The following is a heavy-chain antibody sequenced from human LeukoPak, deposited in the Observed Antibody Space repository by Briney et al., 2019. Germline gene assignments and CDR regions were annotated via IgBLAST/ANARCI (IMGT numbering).Heavy chain of an antibody. CDR3: ARVEARRIAAAGTTSLMQDYYGMDV. CDR1: GYTFTSYY. J-gene: IGHJ6*02. V-gene: IGHV1-46*01. D-gene: IGHD6-13*01. CDR2: INPSGGST. Sequence: ASVKVSCKASGYTFTSYYMHWVRQAPGQGLEWMGIINPSGGSTSYAQKFQGRVTMTRDTSTSTVYMELSSLRSEDTAVYYCARVEARRIAAAGTTSLMQDYYGMDVWGQGTTVTVSS.